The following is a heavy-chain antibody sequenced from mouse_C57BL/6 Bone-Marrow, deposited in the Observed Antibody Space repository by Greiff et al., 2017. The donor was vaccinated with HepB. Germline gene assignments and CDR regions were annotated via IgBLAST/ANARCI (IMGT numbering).Heavy chain of an antibody. CDR2: IYPGDGDT. D-gene: IGHD2-4*01. V-gene: IGHV1-82*01. CDR3: ARIRYDYVVYFDY. J-gene: IGHJ2*01. Sequence: VQLQQSGPELVKPGASVKISCKASGYAFSSSWMNWVKQRPGKGLEWIGRIYPGDGDTNYNEKFKGKATLTAEKSSSTAYMQLSSLTSEDSAVYFCARIRYDYVVYFDYWGQGTTLTVSS. CDR1: GYAFSSSW.